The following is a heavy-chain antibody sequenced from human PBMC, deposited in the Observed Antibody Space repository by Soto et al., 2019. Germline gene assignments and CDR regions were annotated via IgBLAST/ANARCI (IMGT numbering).Heavy chain of an antibody. D-gene: IGHD3-22*01. Sequence: GGSLRLSCAASGFTFSSYGMHWVRQAPGKGLEWVAVISYDGSNKYYADSVKGRFTISRDNSKNTLYLQMNSLRAEDTAVYYCAKDLLYDSSGYLDYWGQGTLVTVSS. CDR1: GFTFSSYG. CDR3: AKDLLYDSSGYLDY. J-gene: IGHJ4*02. V-gene: IGHV3-30*18. CDR2: ISYDGSNK.